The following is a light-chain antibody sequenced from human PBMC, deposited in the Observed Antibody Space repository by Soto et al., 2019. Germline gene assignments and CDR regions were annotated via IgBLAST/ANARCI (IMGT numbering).Light chain of an antibody. CDR2: DAS. Sequence: EIVMTQSPATLSVSPGERATLSCRASQSVSGNLAWYQQKPGQAPRLLIYDASTRATGIPARFGGSGSGTEFTLTITSLQSEDFALYYCQQYHNLWTFGQGTKVDI. J-gene: IGKJ1*01. CDR1: QSVSGN. CDR3: QQYHNLWT. V-gene: IGKV3-15*01.